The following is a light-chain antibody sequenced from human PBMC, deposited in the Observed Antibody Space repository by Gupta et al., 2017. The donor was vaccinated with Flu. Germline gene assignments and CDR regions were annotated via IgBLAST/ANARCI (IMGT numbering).Light chain of an antibody. V-gene: IGKV2-30*02. CDR3: MQGTHLQT. CDR2: RVS. CDR1: QSLVHRNGNTY. J-gene: IGKJ1*01. Sequence: DVVITQSPLSLPVTLGQPASISCRSSQSLVHRNGNTYLAWFQQRPGQSPRRLIYRVSNRDSGVPDRFNGSGSGTDFTLNSSRGEAEDVGIYYCMQGTHLQTFGQGTKVEIK.